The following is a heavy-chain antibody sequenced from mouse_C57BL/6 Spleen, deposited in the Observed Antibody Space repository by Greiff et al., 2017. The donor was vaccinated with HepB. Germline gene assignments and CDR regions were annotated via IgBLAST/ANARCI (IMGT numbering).Heavy chain of an antibody. Sequence: VQLQQPGAELVKPGASVKVSCKASGYTFTSYWMPWVKQRPGQGLEWIGRIHPSDSDTNYNQKFKGKATLPVDKSSSTAYMQLSILTSEDSAVYYCAIAYYSNYAWFAYWGQGTLVTVSA. J-gene: IGHJ3*01. CDR2: IHPSDSDT. V-gene: IGHV1-74*01. CDR1: GYTFTSYW. CDR3: AIAYYSNYAWFAY. D-gene: IGHD2-5*01.